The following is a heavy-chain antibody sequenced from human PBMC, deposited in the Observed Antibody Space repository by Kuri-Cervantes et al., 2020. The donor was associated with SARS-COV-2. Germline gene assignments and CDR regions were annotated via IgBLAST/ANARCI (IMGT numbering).Heavy chain of an antibody. CDR3: ARIRTTRYDNSGYYSDY. V-gene: IGHV1-69*13. D-gene: IGHD3-22*01. CDR1: GGTFSSYA. J-gene: IGHJ4*02. Sequence: SVKVSCKASGGTFSSYAISWVRQAPGQGLEWMGGIVPIFGTANYAQKFQGRVTITADESTSTAYMELSSLRSEDTAVYYCARIRTTRYDNSGYYSDYWGQGTLVTVSS. CDR2: IVPIFGTA.